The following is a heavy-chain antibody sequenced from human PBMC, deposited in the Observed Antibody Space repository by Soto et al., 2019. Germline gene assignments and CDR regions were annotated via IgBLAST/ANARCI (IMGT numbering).Heavy chain of an antibody. Sequence: GGLMRLSCGASGLTISRYSLHRVRKTPGKGLEWVSAISGSSGSTYYADSVKGRFTISRDNSKNTLYLQMNSLRAEDTAVYYCAKDRGYCSGGSCYDYYYYGMDVWGQGTTVTVS. CDR1: GLTISRYS. J-gene: IGHJ6*02. V-gene: IGHV3-NL1*01. CDR2: ISGSSGST. D-gene: IGHD2-15*01. CDR3: AKDRGYCSGGSCYDYYYYGMDV.